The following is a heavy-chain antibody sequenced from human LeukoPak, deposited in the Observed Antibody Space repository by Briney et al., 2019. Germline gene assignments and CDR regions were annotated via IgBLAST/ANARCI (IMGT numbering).Heavy chain of an antibody. Sequence: AGGSLRLSCAASGFTFSSYIMYWVRQAPGKGLEWVALISYDGSNKYYADSVKGRFTISRDNSKNTLYLQVNSLRAEDTALYYCARDYRSGTPTYGMDVWGQGTTVTVSS. CDR3: ARDYRSGTPTYGMDV. CDR1: GFTFSSYI. D-gene: IGHD1-1*01. V-gene: IGHV3-30*04. CDR2: ISYDGSNK. J-gene: IGHJ6*02.